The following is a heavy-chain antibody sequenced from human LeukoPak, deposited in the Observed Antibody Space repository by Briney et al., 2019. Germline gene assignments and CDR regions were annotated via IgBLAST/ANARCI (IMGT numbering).Heavy chain of an antibody. CDR1: GFIFSNLA. CDR3: SNGDHDFWSEQFDY. Sequence: GGSLRLSCEGSGFIFSNLALSWVRQAPGKGLEWVSGISARGDFTSYADAVKGRLSISRDNSKNTLYLQMNSLTTDDTAVYYCSNGDHDFWSEQFDYWGQGNLVTVSS. V-gene: IGHV3-23*01. D-gene: IGHD3-3*01. J-gene: IGHJ4*02. CDR2: ISARGDFT.